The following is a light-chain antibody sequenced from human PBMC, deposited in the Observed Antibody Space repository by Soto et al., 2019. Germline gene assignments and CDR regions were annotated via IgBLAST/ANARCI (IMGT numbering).Light chain of an antibody. CDR2: SNN. V-gene: IGLV1-44*01. Sequence: QSVLTQPPSASGTPGQRVTISCSGGSSNIGSNTVNWYQQLPGTAPQLLISSNNQRPSGVPDRFSGSRSGTSASLAISGRQSEDEADYYCAAWDDSLHRRLFGGGTQLTV. CDR3: AAWDDSLHRRL. CDR1: SSNIGSNT. J-gene: IGLJ3*02.